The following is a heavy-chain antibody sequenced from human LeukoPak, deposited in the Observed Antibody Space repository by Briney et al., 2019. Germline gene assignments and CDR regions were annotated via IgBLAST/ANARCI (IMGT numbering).Heavy chain of an antibody. CDR2: IYSGSST. V-gene: IGHV3-53*01. Sequence: SGGSLRLSCAASGFTVSSNYMSWVRQAPGKGLEWVSVIYSGSSTYYADSVKGRFTISRDNSKNTLYLQMSSLRAEDTAVYYCAKEGGTYSTGWYWFDPWGQGTLVTVSS. CDR3: AKEGGTYSTGWYWFDP. CDR1: GFTVSSNY. D-gene: IGHD6-19*01. J-gene: IGHJ5*02.